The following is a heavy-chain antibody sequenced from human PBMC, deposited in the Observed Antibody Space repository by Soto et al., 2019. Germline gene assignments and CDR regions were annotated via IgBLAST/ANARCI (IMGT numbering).Heavy chain of an antibody. D-gene: IGHD2-15*01. V-gene: IGHV3-23*01. J-gene: IGHJ6*02. CDR2: ISGSGGST. Sequence: VQLLESGGGLVQPGGSLRLSCAASGFTFSSYAMSWVRQAPGKGLEWVSAISGSGGSTYYADSVKGRFTISRDNSKNTLYLQMNSLRAEDTAVYYCASTYCSGGSCYSYYYYYYGMDVWGQGTTVTVSS. CDR3: ASTYCSGGSCYSYYYYYYGMDV. CDR1: GFTFSSYA.